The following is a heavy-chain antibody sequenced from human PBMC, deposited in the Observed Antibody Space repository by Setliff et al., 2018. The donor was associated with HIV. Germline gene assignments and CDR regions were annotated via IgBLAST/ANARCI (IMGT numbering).Heavy chain of an antibody. CDR2: IIPIIGIA. Sequence: SVKVSCKASGDTFSSYAISWVRQAPGQGLEWMGGIIPIIGIANYAQKFQDRVTITADKSTDTAYMELSSLRSEDTAVYYCARAQYQLLEPPTYNWFDPWGQGTLVTVSS. V-gene: IGHV1-69*10. D-gene: IGHD2-2*01. CDR3: ARAQYQLLEPPTYNWFDP. CDR1: GDTFSSYA. J-gene: IGHJ5*02.